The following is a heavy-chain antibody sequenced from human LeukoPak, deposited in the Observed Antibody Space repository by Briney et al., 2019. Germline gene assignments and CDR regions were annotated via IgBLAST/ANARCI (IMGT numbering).Heavy chain of an antibody. D-gene: IGHD3-16*01. Sequence: PGRSLRLSCAASGFTFSSYAMHWVRQAPGKGLEWVSSISSSSYIYYADSVKGRFTISRDNAKNSLYLQMNSLRAEDTAVYYCARDWADYWGQGTLVTVSS. CDR3: ARDWADY. V-gene: IGHV3-21*01. CDR1: GFTFSSYA. CDR2: ISSSSYI. J-gene: IGHJ4*02.